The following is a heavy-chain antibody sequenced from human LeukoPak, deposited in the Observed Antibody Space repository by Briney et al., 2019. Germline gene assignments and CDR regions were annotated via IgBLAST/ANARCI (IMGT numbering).Heavy chain of an antibody. CDR1: GFTFSSYA. CDR2: ISSSSSTI. CDR3: AREGPGGHTYDLTFGY. J-gene: IGHJ4*02. D-gene: IGHD5-18*01. V-gene: IGHV3-48*01. Sequence: GRSLRLSCAASGFTFSSYAISWVRQAPGNGLEWVSYISSSSSTIYYADSVKGRFTTSRDNAKNSLYLQMNSQTAEDTAIYFWAREGPGGHTYDLTFGYWGQGTLVTVSS.